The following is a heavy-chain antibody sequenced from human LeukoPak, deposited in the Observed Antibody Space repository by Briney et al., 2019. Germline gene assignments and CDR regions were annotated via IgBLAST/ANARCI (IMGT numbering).Heavy chain of an antibody. J-gene: IGHJ4*02. Sequence: PSETLSLTCTVSGDSISSSSYFWGWIRQPPGKGLEWIGSIYYTGSTHYNPSLKSLFTISVDTSKNQFSLKLSSVTAADTAVYYCARGRRLQWLVLSAYYFDYWGQGTLVTVSS. CDR2: IYYTGST. V-gene: IGHV4-39*01. CDR1: GDSISSSSYF. CDR3: ARGRRLQWLVLSAYYFDY. D-gene: IGHD6-19*01.